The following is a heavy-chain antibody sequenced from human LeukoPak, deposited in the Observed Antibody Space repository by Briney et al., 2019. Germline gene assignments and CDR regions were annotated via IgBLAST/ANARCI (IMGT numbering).Heavy chain of an antibody. CDR3: ARDLHFDF. Sequence: GGSLRLSCAASGFTFSSYGMSWVRHAPGQGLEWVSTISNSGGSTYYADSVKGRFNISRDNSKNTLYLQMTSLRAADTAVYYCARDLHFDFWGQGTLVTVSS. V-gene: IGHV3-23*01. J-gene: IGHJ4*02. CDR1: GFTFSSYG. CDR2: ISNSGGST.